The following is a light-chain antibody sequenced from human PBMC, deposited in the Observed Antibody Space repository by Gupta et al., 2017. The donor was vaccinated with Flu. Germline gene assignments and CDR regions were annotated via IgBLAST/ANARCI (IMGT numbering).Light chain of an antibody. Sequence: GDRFTITCRASQSISSWLAWYQQKPGKAPKLLIYKASSLESGVPSRFSGSGSGTEFTLTISSLQPDDFATYFCQQYDIYPWTFGQGTKVEIK. V-gene: IGKV1-5*03. CDR3: QQYDIYPWT. CDR1: QSISSW. CDR2: KAS. J-gene: IGKJ1*01.